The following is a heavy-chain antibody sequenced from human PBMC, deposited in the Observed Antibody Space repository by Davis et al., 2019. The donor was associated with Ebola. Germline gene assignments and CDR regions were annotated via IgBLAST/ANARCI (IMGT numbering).Heavy chain of an antibody. V-gene: IGHV1-2*02. CDR3: ARTPLEWLFKDPFDR. Sequence: ASVKVSCKTSGYTFTNYGITWVRQAPGQGLEWMGRIIPILGIANYAQKFQGRVTMTRDTPISTAYMELSRLRSDDTAVYYCARTPLEWLFKDPFDRWGQGTLVTVSS. J-gene: IGHJ5*02. CDR1: GYTFTNYG. CDR2: IIPILGIA. D-gene: IGHD3-3*01.